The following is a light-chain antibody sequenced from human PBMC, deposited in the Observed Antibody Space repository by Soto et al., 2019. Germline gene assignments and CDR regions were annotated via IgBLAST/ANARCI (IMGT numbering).Light chain of an antibody. CDR3: QQRTNWPLT. CDR1: QSVTTF. V-gene: IGKV3-11*01. J-gene: IGKJ4*01. Sequence: EIVLTQSPVTLSLSPGERATLSCRASQSVTTFLAWYQQKPGQAPRLLIYDASKRATGIPARFSGSGSGTDFPLTTSSLGPKDFAVYYCQQRTNWPLTFGGGTKVEIK. CDR2: DAS.